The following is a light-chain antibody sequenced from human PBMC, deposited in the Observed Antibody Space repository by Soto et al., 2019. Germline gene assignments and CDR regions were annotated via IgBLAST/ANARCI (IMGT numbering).Light chain of an antibody. CDR2: RNS. CDR1: SSNIGNNY. J-gene: IGLJ2*01. V-gene: IGLV1-47*01. Sequence: QSVLTQPPSASGTPGQRVTISCSGSSSNIGNNYVYWYQHLPGTAPKLLIYRNSQRPSGVPDRFSGSKSGTSASLAISGLRSEDEADYYCVAWDDTLIGRTFGGGTKLTVL. CDR3: VAWDDTLIGRT.